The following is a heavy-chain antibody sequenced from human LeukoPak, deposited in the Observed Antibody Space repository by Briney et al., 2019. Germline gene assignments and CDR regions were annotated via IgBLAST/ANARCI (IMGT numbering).Heavy chain of an antibody. CDR1: GFTSSDYY. Sequence: PGGSLRLSCAASGFTSSDYYMTWIRQPPGKGPEWISYISSSGGTTTYVDSVKGRFTISRDNAKNSLYLQMNSLRAEDTAVYYCARGGENFDYWGQGTLVTVSS. J-gene: IGHJ4*02. CDR3: ARGGENFDY. V-gene: IGHV3-11*01. CDR2: ISSSGGTT. D-gene: IGHD3-10*01.